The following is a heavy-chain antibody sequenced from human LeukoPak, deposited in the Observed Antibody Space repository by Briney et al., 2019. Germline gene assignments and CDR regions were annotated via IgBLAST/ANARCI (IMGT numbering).Heavy chain of an antibody. CDR3: AREEAAAGTTSFDY. Sequence: PSETLSLTCTVSGGSISSYYWGWIRQPPGKWLEWIGSIYHSGSTYYNPSLKSRVTISVDTSKNQFSLKLSSVTAADTAVYYCAREEAAAGTTSFDYWGQGTLVTVSS. V-gene: IGHV4-38-2*02. CDR1: GGSISSYY. D-gene: IGHD6-13*01. J-gene: IGHJ4*02. CDR2: IYHSGST.